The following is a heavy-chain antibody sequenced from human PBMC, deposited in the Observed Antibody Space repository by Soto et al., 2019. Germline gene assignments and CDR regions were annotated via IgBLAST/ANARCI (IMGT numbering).Heavy chain of an antibody. D-gene: IGHD6-6*01. CDR3: ARTYSSSSYRTLGWFDP. V-gene: IGHV1-18*01. CDR1: GYTFTSYG. Sequence: ASVKVSCKASGYTFTSYGISWVRQAPGQGLEWMGWISAYNGNTNYAQKLQGRVTMTTDTSTSTAYMELRSLRSEDTAVYYCARTYSSSSYRTLGWFDPWGQGTLVTVSS. CDR2: ISAYNGNT. J-gene: IGHJ5*02.